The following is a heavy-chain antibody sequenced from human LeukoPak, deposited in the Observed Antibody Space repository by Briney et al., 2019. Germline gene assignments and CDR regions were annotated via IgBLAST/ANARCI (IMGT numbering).Heavy chain of an antibody. CDR3: AGTSITMVRGVIIPFDP. CDR1: GGSFSGYY. Sequence: PSETLSLTCAVYGGSFSGYYWSWIRQPPGKGLEWIGYIYYSGSTNYNPSLKSRVTISVDTSKNQFSLKLSSVTAADTAVYYCAGTSITMVRGVIIPFDPWGQGTLVTVSS. CDR2: IYYSGST. J-gene: IGHJ5*02. V-gene: IGHV4-59*01. D-gene: IGHD3-10*01.